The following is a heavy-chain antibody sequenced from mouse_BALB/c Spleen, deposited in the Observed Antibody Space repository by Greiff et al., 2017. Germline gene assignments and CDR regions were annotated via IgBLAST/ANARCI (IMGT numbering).Heavy chain of an antibody. CDR2: ISTYYGDA. V-gene: IGHV1S137*01. Sequence: QVQLQQSGAELVRPGVSVKISCKGSGYTFTDYAMHWVKQSHAKSLEWIGVISTYYGDASYNQKFKGKATMTVDKSSSTASMELARLTSEDSAIYYCAREGDYRAWFAYWGQGTLVTVSA. CDR3: AREGDYRAWFAY. CDR1: GYTFTDYA. J-gene: IGHJ3*01. D-gene: IGHD2-14*01.